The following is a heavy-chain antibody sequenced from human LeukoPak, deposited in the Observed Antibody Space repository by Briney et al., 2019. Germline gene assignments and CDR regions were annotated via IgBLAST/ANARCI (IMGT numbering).Heavy chain of an antibody. CDR1: GCTFSSYA. CDR3: ARDFSASAALI. Sequence: GGSLRLSCAASGCTFSSYAMHWVRQAPGKGLKWVAVISYDGSNKYYADSVKGRFTISRDNSKNTLYLQMNSLRAEDTAVYYCARDFSASAALIWGQGTLVTVSS. J-gene: IGHJ4*02. D-gene: IGHD1-26*01. V-gene: IGHV3-30-3*01. CDR2: ISYDGSNK.